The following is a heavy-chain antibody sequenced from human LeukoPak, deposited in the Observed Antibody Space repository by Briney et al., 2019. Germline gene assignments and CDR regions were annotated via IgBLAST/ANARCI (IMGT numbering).Heavy chain of an antibody. J-gene: IGHJ4*02. V-gene: IGHV4-31*03. CDR3: ARDGPVFGAFDY. Sequence: PSQTLSLTCTVSGGSISSGGYYWSWIRQHPGKGLEWIGYIYYSGSTYYNPSLKSRVTISVDTSKNQFSLKLSSVTAADTAVHYCARDGPVFGAFDYWGQGTLVTVSS. D-gene: IGHD3-16*01. CDR1: GGSISSGGYY. CDR2: IYYSGST.